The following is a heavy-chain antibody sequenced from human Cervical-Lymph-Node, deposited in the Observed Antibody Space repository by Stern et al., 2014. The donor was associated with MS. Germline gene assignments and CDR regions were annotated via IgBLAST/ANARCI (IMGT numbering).Heavy chain of an antibody. CDR2: IHPSGNA. J-gene: IGHJ4*02. D-gene: IGHD5-18*01. CDR1: GGSVSSGSSY. Sequence: VQLVESGPGLVKPSQTLSLTCTLSGGSVSSGSSYWSWIRQPAGKGLEWIGRIHPSGNAFYTPSLKSRVTISLDTSQNHTSPKLNSVTAADTAVYYCASGYRFFESWGQGTLVTVSS. CDR3: ASGYRFFES. V-gene: IGHV4-61*02.